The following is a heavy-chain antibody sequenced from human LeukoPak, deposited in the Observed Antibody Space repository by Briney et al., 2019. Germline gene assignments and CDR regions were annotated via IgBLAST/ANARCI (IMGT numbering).Heavy chain of an antibody. J-gene: IGHJ4*02. CDR3: AKDQIEGLGGFSFDY. CDR1: GFTFSSYV. D-gene: IGHD2-21*01. Sequence: GGSLRLSCAASGFTFSSYVMSRVRQAPGKGLEWVSAISGSGGSTYYADSVKGRFTISRDNSKNTPYLQMNSLRAEDTAVYYCAKDQIEGLGGFSFDYWGQGTLVTVSS. V-gene: IGHV3-23*01. CDR2: ISGSGGST.